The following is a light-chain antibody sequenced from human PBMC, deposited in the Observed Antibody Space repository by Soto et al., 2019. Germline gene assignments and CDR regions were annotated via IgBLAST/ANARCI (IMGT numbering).Light chain of an antibody. J-gene: IGKJ1*01. Sequence: DIQMTQSPSTLSASVRDRVTITCRASQSIGTWLAWYQQKPGKAPNLLIFKASDLDVGVPSRFSGSGSGTEFTLTISSLQPDDFATYYCQQYNSYPSFGQGTKVDI. CDR1: QSIGTW. V-gene: IGKV1-5*03. CDR3: QQYNSYPS. CDR2: KAS.